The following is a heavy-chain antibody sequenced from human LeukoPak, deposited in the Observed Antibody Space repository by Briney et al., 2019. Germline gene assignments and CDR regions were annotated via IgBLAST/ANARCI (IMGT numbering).Heavy chain of an antibody. Sequence: GGSLRLSCAASGFTFSSYSMNWVRQAPGKGLEWVSSISSSSSYIYYADSVKGRFTISRDNAKNSLYLQMNSLRAEDTALYYCAKDMSGLVIHPSDYWGQGTLVTVSS. J-gene: IGHJ4*02. CDR3: AKDMSGLVIHPSDY. D-gene: IGHD3-9*01. V-gene: IGHV3-21*04. CDR2: ISSSSSYI. CDR1: GFTFSSYS.